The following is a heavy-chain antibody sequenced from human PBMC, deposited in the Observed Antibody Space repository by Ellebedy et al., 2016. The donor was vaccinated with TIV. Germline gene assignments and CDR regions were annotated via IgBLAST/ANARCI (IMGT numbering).Heavy chain of an antibody. CDR2: IYYSGST. Sequence: SETLSLXXTVSGGSISSNYWSWIRQPPGKGLEWIGYIYYSGSTNYNPSLKSGVTISVDTSKNQFSLKLSSVTAADTAVYYCAREYSGGPAAFDIWGQGTMVTVSS. CDR1: GGSISSNY. V-gene: IGHV4-59*13. CDR3: AREYSGGPAAFDI. D-gene: IGHD2-15*01. J-gene: IGHJ3*02.